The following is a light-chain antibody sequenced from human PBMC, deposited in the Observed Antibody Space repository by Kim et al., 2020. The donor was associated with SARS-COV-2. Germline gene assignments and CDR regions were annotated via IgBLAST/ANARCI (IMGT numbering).Light chain of an antibody. CDR2: SNN. CDR1: SSNIGSNT. CDR3: AAWDDSLNGVV. J-gene: IGLJ3*02. V-gene: IGLV1-44*01. Sequence: GRRVTISCSGSSSNIGSNTVNWYQQLPGTAPKLLIYSNNQRPSGVPDRFSGSKSGTSASLAISGLQSEDEADYHCAAWDDSLNGVVFGGGTQLTVL.